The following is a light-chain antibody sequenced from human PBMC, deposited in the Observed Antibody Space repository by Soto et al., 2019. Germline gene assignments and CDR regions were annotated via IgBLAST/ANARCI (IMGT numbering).Light chain of an antibody. CDR2: AAS. J-gene: IGKJ5*01. CDR1: QDISTY. Sequence: DIQMTQSPSSLSASVGDRVTITCRASQDISTYLNWYQQRPGKAPKLLIYAASNLQSAVPSRFSGSGSGTDFTLTITSLLPADFAIYYCQQSYSVPLTFGQGTRLDIK. CDR3: QQSYSVPLT. V-gene: IGKV1-39*01.